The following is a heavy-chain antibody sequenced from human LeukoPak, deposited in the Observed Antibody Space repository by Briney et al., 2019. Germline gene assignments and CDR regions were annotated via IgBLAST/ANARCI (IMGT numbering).Heavy chain of an antibody. CDR3: ATASHLFGVVISYYYYYGMDV. CDR1: GYTLTELS. V-gene: IGHV1-24*01. Sequence: ASVKVSCKVSGYTLTELSMHWVRRAPGKGLEWMGGFDPEDGETIYAQKFQGRVTMTEDTSTDTAYMELSSLRSEDTAVYYCATASHLFGVVISYYYYYGMDVWGQGTTVTVSS. J-gene: IGHJ6*02. CDR2: FDPEDGET. D-gene: IGHD3-3*01.